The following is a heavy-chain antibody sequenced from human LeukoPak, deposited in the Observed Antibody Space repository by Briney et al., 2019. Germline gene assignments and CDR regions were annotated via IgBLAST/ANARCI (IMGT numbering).Heavy chain of an antibody. Sequence: SETLSLTCAVYGGSFRGYYWSWIRQPPGKGLEWIGEINHSGSTNYNPSLKSRVTISVDTSKNQFSLKLSSVTAADTAVYYCARWKNLKRGYSYGFYAFDIWGQGTMVTVSS. D-gene: IGHD5-18*01. J-gene: IGHJ3*02. CDR2: INHSGST. CDR1: GGSFRGYY. V-gene: IGHV4-34*01. CDR3: ARWKNLKRGYSYGFYAFDI.